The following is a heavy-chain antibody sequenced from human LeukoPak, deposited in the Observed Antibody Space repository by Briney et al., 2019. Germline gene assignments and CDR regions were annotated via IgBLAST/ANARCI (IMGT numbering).Heavy chain of an antibody. Sequence: TGGSLRLSCAASGFTFSSYAMSWVRQAPGKGLEWVLTISGGGTSTYYADSVKGRFTISRDNSKNTLYLQMNSLRAEDTAVYYCARSTSSEYDIYHFDYWGQGTLVTVSS. CDR2: ISGGGTST. V-gene: IGHV3-23*01. D-gene: IGHD3-9*01. J-gene: IGHJ4*02. CDR1: GFTFSSYA. CDR3: ARSTSSEYDIYHFDY.